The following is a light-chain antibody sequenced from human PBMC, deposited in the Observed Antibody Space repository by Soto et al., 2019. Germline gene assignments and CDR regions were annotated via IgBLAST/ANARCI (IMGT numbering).Light chain of an antibody. CDR1: QSVSSN. Sequence: EIVMTQSPATLSVSPGERATLSCRASQSVSSNLAWYQQKPGQAPRLLIYGASTRATGIPARFSGSGSGTEFTLTISSLQSEDFAVYYCQQYNNWPPGVAFGQGTKLEIK. J-gene: IGKJ2*01. CDR3: QQYNNWPPGVA. V-gene: IGKV3-15*01. CDR2: GAS.